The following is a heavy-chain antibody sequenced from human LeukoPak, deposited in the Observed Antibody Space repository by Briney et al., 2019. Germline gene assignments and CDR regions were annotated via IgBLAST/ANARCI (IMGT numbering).Heavy chain of an antibody. CDR3: ARDLKDVVVPAAIHY. Sequence: GGSLRLSCAASGFTFSSYAMHWVRQAPGKGLEYVSAISSNGGSTYYANSVKGRFTISRDNSKNTLYLPMGSLRAEDMAVYYCARDLKDVVVPAAIHYWGQGTLVTVSS. V-gene: IGHV3-64*01. CDR2: ISSNGGST. J-gene: IGHJ4*02. CDR1: GFTFSSYA. D-gene: IGHD2-2*01.